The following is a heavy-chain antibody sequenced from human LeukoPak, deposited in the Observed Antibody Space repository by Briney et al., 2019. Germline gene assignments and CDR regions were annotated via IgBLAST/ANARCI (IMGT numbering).Heavy chain of an antibody. CDR3: ARGSKVGIQLWLRAYYYYYMDV. J-gene: IGHJ6*03. CDR2: IIPIFGTA. Sequence: ASVKVSCKASGYTFTGYYMHWVRQAPGQGLEWMGGIIPIFGTANYAQKFQGRVTITADKSTSTAYMELSSLRSEDTAVYYCARGSKVGIQLWLRAYYYYYMDVWGKGTTVTISS. D-gene: IGHD5-18*01. V-gene: IGHV1-69*06. CDR1: GYTFTGYY.